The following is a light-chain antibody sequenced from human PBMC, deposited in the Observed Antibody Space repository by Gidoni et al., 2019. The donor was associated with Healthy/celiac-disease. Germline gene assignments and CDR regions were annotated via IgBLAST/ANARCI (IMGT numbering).Light chain of an antibody. CDR1: QDIRNY. V-gene: IGKV1-33*01. Sequence: DIQMTQSPSSLSASVGDRVTITCQASQDIRNYLNWYQQKPGKAPKLLIYDASNLETGVPSRFSGRGSGTDFTFTISSLQPEDIATYYCQQYDNLPPFFGGGTKVEIK. CDR3: QQYDNLPPF. J-gene: IGKJ4*01. CDR2: DAS.